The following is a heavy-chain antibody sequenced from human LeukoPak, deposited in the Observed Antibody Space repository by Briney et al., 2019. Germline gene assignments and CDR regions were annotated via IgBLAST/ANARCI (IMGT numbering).Heavy chain of an antibody. CDR2: IYHTGST. D-gene: IGHD6-19*01. CDR3: ARDRGSTGYYYLDS. Sequence: SETLSLTCSVSGGPITEYYWSWIRQPPGKGLEWIGYIYHTGSTNYSPSLTSRVTMSADASRNQFSLKLVSVTAADTAVYYCARDRGSTGYYYLDSWGQGILVTVSS. V-gene: IGHV4-59*01. CDR1: GGPITEYY. J-gene: IGHJ4*02.